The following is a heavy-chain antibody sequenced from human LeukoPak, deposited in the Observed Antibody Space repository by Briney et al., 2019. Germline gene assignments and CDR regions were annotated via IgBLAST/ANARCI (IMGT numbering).Heavy chain of an antibody. Sequence: SGGSLRLSCAASGFTFSSYAMSWVRQAPGKGLEWVSAISGSGGSTYYADSVKGRLTISRDNSKNTLYLQMNSLRAEDTAVYYCARDGLRFLEWLLSDNWFDPWGQGTLVTVSS. CDR1: GFTFSSYA. J-gene: IGHJ5*02. CDR3: ARDGLRFLEWLLSDNWFDP. V-gene: IGHV3-23*01. CDR2: ISGSGGST. D-gene: IGHD3-3*01.